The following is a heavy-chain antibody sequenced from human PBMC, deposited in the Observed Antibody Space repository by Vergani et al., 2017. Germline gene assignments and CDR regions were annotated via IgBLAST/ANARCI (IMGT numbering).Heavy chain of an antibody. D-gene: IGHD2-2*01. J-gene: IGHJ6*02. CDR2: IIPILGIA. Sequence: QVQLVQSGAEVKKPGSSVKVSCKASGGTFSSYTISWVRQAPGQGLEWMGRIIPILGIANYAQKFQGRVTITADKSTSTAYMGLSSLRSEDTAVYYCARQGYCSSTSCYGYYYYYGMDVWGQGTTVTVSS. CDR1: GGTFSSYT. V-gene: IGHV1-69*02. CDR3: ARQGYCSSTSCYGYYYYYGMDV.